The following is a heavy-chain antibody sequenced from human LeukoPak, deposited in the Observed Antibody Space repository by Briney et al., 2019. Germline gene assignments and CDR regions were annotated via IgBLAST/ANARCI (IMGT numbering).Heavy chain of an antibody. J-gene: IGHJ4*02. CDR3: TNSGYDLIYYFDY. V-gene: IGHV3-15*01. Sequence: GGSLRLSCAASGFTFSNAWMSWVRQAPGKGLEWVGRIKSKTDGGTTDYATPVKGRFTISRDDSKNTLYLQMNSLKTEDTAVYYCTNSGYDLIYYFDYWGQGTLVTVSS. D-gene: IGHD5-12*01. CDR2: IKSKTDGGTT. CDR1: GFTFSNAW.